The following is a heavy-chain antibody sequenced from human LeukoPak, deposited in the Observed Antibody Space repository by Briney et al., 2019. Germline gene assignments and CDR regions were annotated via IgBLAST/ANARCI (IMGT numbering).Heavy chain of an antibody. Sequence: SETLSLTCAVYGGSFSGYYWSWIRQPPGKGLEWIGEINHSGSTNYNPSLKSRVTMSVDTSKNQFSLKLSSVTAADTAVYYCARKYSRSYYHSEYFQHWGQGTLVTVSS. J-gene: IGHJ1*01. V-gene: IGHV4-34*01. CDR1: GGSFSGYY. D-gene: IGHD1-26*01. CDR3: ARKYSRSYYHSEYFQH. CDR2: INHSGST.